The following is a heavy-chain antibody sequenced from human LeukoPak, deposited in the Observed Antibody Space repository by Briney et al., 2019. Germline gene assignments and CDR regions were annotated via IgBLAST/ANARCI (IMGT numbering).Heavy chain of an antibody. CDR1: GFTFSSYE. Sequence: PGGSLRLSCAASGFTFSSYEMNWVRQAPGKGLEWVSYISSSGSTIYYADSVKGRFTISRDIAKNSLYLQMNSLRAEDTAVYYCARDRKLNWFDPWGQGTLVTVSS. CDR2: ISSSGSTI. J-gene: IGHJ5*02. CDR3: ARDRKLNWFDP. V-gene: IGHV3-48*03.